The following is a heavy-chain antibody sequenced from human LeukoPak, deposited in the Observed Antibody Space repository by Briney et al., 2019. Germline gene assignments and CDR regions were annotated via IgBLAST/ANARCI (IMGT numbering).Heavy chain of an antibody. Sequence: GGPLRLSCAASGFTFSSYWMHWVRQAPGKGLVWVSRINSDGSSTSYADFVKGRFTISRDNAKNTLYLQMNSLRAEDTAVYYCARVPMYSSSLYYGMDVWGQGTTVTVSS. V-gene: IGHV3-74*01. D-gene: IGHD6-13*01. CDR1: GFTFSSYW. CDR3: ARVPMYSSSLYYGMDV. CDR2: INSDGSST. J-gene: IGHJ6*02.